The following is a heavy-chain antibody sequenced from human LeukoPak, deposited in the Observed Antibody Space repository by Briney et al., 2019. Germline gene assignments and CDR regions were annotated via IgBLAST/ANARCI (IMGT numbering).Heavy chain of an antibody. D-gene: IGHD3-10*01. Sequence: GGSLRLSCAASGFTFSSYSMNWVRQAPGKGLEWVANIGRDGSAEYYVDSVGGRFTVSRDNAKNSLYLQIDSLRAEDTAVYYCARADNYGSILDYWGRGTLVTVSS. CDR3: ARADNYGSILDY. J-gene: IGHJ4*02. CDR1: GFTFSSYS. V-gene: IGHV3-7*04. CDR2: IGRDGSAE.